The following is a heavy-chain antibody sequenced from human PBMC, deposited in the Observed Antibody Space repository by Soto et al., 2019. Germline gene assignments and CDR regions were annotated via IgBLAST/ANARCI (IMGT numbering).Heavy chain of an antibody. CDR2: ISAYNGNT. CDR1: GYTFTSYG. Sequence: ASVKVSCKASGYTFTSYGISWVRQAPGQGLEWMGWISAYNGNTNYAQKLQGRVTMTTDTSTSTAYMELRSLRSDDTAVYYCAIEFTRDKYQLPNYWGQGTLVTVSS. J-gene: IGHJ4*02. CDR3: AIEFTRDKYQLPNY. D-gene: IGHD2-2*01. V-gene: IGHV1-18*01.